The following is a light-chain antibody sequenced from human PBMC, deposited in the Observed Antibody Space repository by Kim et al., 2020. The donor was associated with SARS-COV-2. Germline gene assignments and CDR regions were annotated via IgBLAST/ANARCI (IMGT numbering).Light chain of an antibody. V-gene: IGKV1-39*01. J-gene: IGKJ4*01. CDR2: AAS. CDR3: EQTMSFPLT. Sequence: DIQMTQSPSSLSASVGDRVTITCRASQSISSYLNWYQQKPGKAPKLLIYAASSLQSGVPSRFSGSGSGTDFTLTISSLQPEDFATYYCEQTMSFPLTFGGGTKLEI. CDR1: QSISSY.